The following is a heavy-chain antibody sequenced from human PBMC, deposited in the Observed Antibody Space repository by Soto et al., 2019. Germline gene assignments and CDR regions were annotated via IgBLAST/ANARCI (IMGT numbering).Heavy chain of an antibody. D-gene: IGHD6-13*01. J-gene: IGHJ4*02. CDR2: ISGSGGST. V-gene: IGHV3-23*01. Sequence: PGGSLRLSCAASGFTFSSYAMSWVRQAPGKGLEWVSAISGSGGSTYYADSVKGRFTISRDNSKNTLYLQMNSLRAEDTAVYYCAKLQRGRIAAAAVFDYWGQGTLVTVSS. CDR3: AKLQRGRIAAAAVFDY. CDR1: GFTFSSYA.